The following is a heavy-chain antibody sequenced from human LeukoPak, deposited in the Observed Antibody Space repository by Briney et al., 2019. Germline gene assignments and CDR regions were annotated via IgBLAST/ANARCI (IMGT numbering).Heavy chain of an antibody. CDR1: GFTFSTFA. Sequence: GGSLRLSCAASGFTFSTFAMIWVRQPPGKGLEWVSSIFPSGGEIHYADSVRGRFTISRDNSKSTLSLQMNSLRAEDTAIYYCARGAYWGRGTLVTVSS. CDR2: IFPSGGEI. CDR3: ARGAY. J-gene: IGHJ4*02. V-gene: IGHV3-23*01. D-gene: IGHD4/OR15-4a*01.